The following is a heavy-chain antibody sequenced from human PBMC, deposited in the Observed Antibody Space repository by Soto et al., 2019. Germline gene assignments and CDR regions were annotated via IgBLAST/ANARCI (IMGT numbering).Heavy chain of an antibody. CDR2: ISYDGSNK. CDR3: AKPLDFWSGSYFDY. Sequence: GGALRLSCAASGFTFSSYGMHWVRQAPGKGLEWVAVISYDGSNKYYADSVKGRFTISRDNSKNTLYLQMNSLRAEDTAVYYCAKPLDFWSGSYFDYWGQGTLVTVSS. J-gene: IGHJ4*02. CDR1: GFTFSSYG. V-gene: IGHV3-30*18. D-gene: IGHD3-3*01.